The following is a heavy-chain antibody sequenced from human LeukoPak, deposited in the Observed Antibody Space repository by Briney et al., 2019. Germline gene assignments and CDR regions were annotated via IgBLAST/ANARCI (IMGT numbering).Heavy chain of an antibody. D-gene: IGHD4-23*01. CDR1: GFTFSSYS. V-gene: IGHV3-9*01. CDR2: ISWNSGSI. CDR3: AKDFNDYGGGGY. Sequence: PGGSLRLSCAASGFTFSSYSMNWVRQAPGKGLEWVSGISWNSGSIGYADSVKGRFTISRDNAKNSLYLQMNSLRAEDTALYYCAKDFNDYGGGGYWGQGTLVTVSS. J-gene: IGHJ4*02.